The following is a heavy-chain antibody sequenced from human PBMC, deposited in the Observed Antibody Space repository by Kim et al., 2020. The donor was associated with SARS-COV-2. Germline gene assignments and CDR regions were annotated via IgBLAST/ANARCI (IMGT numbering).Heavy chain of an antibody. J-gene: IGHJ6*02. CDR1: GFTFSNAW. CDR2: IKSKTDGGTT. CDR3: TTDNPPRALVLLWFGEPATKDV. Sequence: GGSLRLSCAASGFTFSNAWMSWVRQAPGKGLEWVGRIKSKTDGGTTDYAAPVKGRFTISRDDSKNTLYLQMNSLKTEDTAVYYCTTDNPPRALVLLWFGEPATKDVLGQGTTVTVSS. D-gene: IGHD3-10*01. V-gene: IGHV3-15*01.